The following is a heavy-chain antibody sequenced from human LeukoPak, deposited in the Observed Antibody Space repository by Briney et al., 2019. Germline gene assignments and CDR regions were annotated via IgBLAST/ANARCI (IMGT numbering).Heavy chain of an antibody. CDR3: ARDFLAVAGITLRRDY. J-gene: IGHJ4*02. CDR2: INPNSGGT. Sequence: ASVKVSCKASGYTFTGYYMHWVRQAPGQGPEWMGWINPNSGGTNYAQKFQGRVTMTRDTSISTAYMELSRLRSDDTAVYYCARDFLAVAGITLRRDYWGQGTLVTVSS. D-gene: IGHD6-19*01. CDR1: GYTFTGYY. V-gene: IGHV1-2*02.